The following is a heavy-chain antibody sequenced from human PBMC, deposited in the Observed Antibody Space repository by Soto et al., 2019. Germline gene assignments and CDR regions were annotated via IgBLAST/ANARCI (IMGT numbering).Heavy chain of an antibody. CDR1: GYTFTSYA. D-gene: IGHD3-10*01. V-gene: IGHV1-3*01. J-gene: IGHJ4*02. CDR3: ARVGHMLLFDY. CDR2: INAGNGNT. Sequence: YPGASVKVSCKASGYTFTSYAMHWVRQAPGQRLEWMGWINAGNGNTKYSQKFQGRVTITRDTSASTAYMELSSLGSEDTAVYYCARVGHMLLFDYWGQGTLVTVSS.